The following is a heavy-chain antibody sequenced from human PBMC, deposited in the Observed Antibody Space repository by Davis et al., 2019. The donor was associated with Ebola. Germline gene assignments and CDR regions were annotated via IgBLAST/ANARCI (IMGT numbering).Heavy chain of an antibody. CDR2: IIPIFGTA. V-gene: IGHV1-69*13. D-gene: IGHD1-26*01. Sequence: AASVKVSCKASGYTFTSYYMHWVRQAPGQGLEWMGGIIPIFGTANYAQKFQGRVTITADESTSTAYMELSSLRSEDTAVYYCARDDPYSGSTPGFDYWGQGTLVTVSS. CDR3: ARDDPYSGSTPGFDY. J-gene: IGHJ4*02. CDR1: GYTFTSYY.